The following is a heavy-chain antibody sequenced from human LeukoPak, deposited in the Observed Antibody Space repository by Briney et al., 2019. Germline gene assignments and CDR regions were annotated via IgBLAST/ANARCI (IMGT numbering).Heavy chain of an antibody. D-gene: IGHD2-15*01. CDR1: GGSFSGYY. CDR2: INHSGST. V-gene: IGHV4-34*01. Sequence: SETLSLTCAVYGGSFSGYYWSWIRQPPGKGLEWIGEINHSGSTNYNPSLKSRVTISVDTSKNQFSLKLSSVTAADTAVCYCARGVVVVAATPYYYYGMDVWGQGTTVTVSS. J-gene: IGHJ6*02. CDR3: ARGVVVVAATPYYYYGMDV.